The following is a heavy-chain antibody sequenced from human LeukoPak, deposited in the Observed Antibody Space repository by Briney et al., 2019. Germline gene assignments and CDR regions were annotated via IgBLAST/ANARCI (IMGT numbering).Heavy chain of an antibody. CDR2: ISGGGGST. CDR3: AKGGKWDVTPFDY. J-gene: IGHJ4*02. Sequence: GGSLRLSCAASGFTFSSYAMSWVRQAPGKGLEWVSTISGGGGSTYYADSVKGRFTISRDNSKNTLYLQVNSLRAEDTAVYYCAKGGKWDVTPFDYWSQGTLVTVSS. D-gene: IGHD1-26*01. V-gene: IGHV3-23*01. CDR1: GFTFSSYA.